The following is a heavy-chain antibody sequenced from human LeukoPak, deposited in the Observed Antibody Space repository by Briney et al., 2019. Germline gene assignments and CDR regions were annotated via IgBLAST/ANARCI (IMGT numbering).Heavy chain of an antibody. Sequence: PGGSLRLSCAASGFTFDDYAMHWVRQAPGKGLEWVSGISWNSGSIGYADSVKGRFTISRDNAKNSLYLQMNSLRAEDAAVYYCARDGYSSGWYSDYWGQGTLVTVSS. D-gene: IGHD6-19*01. CDR3: ARDGYSSGWYSDY. V-gene: IGHV3-9*01. CDR2: ISWNSGSI. CDR1: GFTFDDYA. J-gene: IGHJ4*02.